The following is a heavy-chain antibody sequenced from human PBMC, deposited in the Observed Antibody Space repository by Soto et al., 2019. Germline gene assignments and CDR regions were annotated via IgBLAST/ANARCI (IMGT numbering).Heavy chain of an antibody. CDR3: ARAPDYGSGTYYPGPSPHNCFDP. V-gene: IGHV1-8*01. CDR1: GYTFTSYD. J-gene: IGHJ5*02. CDR2: MNPKSGNT. Sequence: QVQLVQSGAEVKKPGASVKVSCKASGYTFTSYDISWVRQATGQGLEWMGWMNPKSGNTGYAPKFQGRVPITRNPSISPAYMQLPRLRPDVTAVYYCARAPDYGSGTYYPGPSPHNCFDPWGQGTLVTVSS. D-gene: IGHD3-10*01.